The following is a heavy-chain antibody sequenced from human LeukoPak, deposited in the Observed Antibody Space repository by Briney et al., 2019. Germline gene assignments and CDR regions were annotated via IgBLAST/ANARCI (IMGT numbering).Heavy chain of an antibody. Sequence: SQNLSLTCTVSGGSISSGSYYWSWIRQPAGKGLEWIGRIHNTGSTNYNPSLTSRVVLSVDPSKNRFFLKLSSVTAADTAVYYCARDRWELLHDFWGQGTLVTVSS. CDR3: ARDRWELLHDF. D-gene: IGHD1-26*01. CDR1: GGSISSGSYY. CDR2: IHNTGST. J-gene: IGHJ4*02. V-gene: IGHV4-61*02.